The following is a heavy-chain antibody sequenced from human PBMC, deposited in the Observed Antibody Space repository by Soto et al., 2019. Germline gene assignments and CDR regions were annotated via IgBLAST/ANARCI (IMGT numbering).Heavy chain of an antibody. CDR1: GYSITSYL. CDR2: INSGNGDT. CDR3: ARAEYCASTKCHSLDY. Sequence: ASVKVSCKTSGYSITSYLMYWVRQAPGQSLEWMGWINSGNGDTKLSQTFQGRVTISRDTSASTAYMELVSLRSDDTAVYYCARAEYCASTKCHSLDYWGQ. J-gene: IGHJ4*01. D-gene: IGHD2-2*01. V-gene: IGHV1-3*01.